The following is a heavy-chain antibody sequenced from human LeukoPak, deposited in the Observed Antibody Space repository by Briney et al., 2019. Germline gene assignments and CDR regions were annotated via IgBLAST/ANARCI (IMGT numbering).Heavy chain of an antibody. CDR3: ARQLYDSSGYYHY. V-gene: IGHV3-30*04. Sequence: GGSLRLSCAASEFTFSSYAMHWVRQAPGKGLEWVAVISYDGSNKYYADSVKGRFTISRDNSKNTLYLQMNSLRAEDTAVYYCARQLYDSSGYYHYWGQGTLVTVSS. CDR1: EFTFSSYA. J-gene: IGHJ4*02. D-gene: IGHD3-22*01. CDR2: ISYDGSNK.